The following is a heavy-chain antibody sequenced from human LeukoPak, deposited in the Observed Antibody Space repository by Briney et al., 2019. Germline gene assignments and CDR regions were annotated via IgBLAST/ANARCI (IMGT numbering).Heavy chain of an antibody. CDR2: IIPIFGTA. CDR1: GGTFSSYA. Sequence: SVKVSCKASGGTFSSYAISWVRQAPGQGLEWMGGIIPIFGTANYAQKFQGRVTITADESTSTAYIELSSLRSEDTAVYYCASVGYDILTGYIYYYMDVWGKGTTVTISS. CDR3: ASVGYDILTGYIYYYMDV. D-gene: IGHD3-9*01. V-gene: IGHV1-69*13. J-gene: IGHJ6*03.